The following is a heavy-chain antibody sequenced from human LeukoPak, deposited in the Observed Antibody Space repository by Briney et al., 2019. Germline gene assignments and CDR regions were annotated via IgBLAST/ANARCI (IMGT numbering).Heavy chain of an antibody. J-gene: IGHJ4*02. CDR3: AKVSVCYGCYLDY. CDR1: GCTFSSHG. V-gene: IGHV3-23*01. CDR2: INGAGDST. Sequence: GGSLRLSCAASGCTFSSHGLTWVRQAPGKGLEWVSTINGAGDSTYYAETVKGRFTISRDNSKNTLYLQMHSLRAEDTAIYYCAKVSVCYGCYLDYWGQGTLVTAS. D-gene: IGHD2-8*01.